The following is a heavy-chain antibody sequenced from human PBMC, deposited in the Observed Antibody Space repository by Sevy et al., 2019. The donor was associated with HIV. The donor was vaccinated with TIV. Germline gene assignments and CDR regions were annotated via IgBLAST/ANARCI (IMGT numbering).Heavy chain of an antibody. CDR1: GGSFTSSDSY. D-gene: IGHD5-12*01. CDR2: IHYTGGT. Sequence: LRLSCTVSGGSFTSSDSYWSWIRQPPGEGLEWIGYIHYTGGTYYNPFLKSRVAMSLDTSEKQFSLKLSFLTAADTAVYYCASKRGYNDGPFDYWGQGTLVTVSS. J-gene: IGHJ4*02. CDR3: ASKRGYNDGPFDY. V-gene: IGHV4-30-4*01.